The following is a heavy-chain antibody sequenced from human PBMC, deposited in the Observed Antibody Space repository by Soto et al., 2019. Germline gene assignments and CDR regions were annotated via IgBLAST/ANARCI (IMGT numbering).Heavy chain of an antibody. CDR2: LKPSTGDT. J-gene: IGHJ4*02. V-gene: IGHV1-46*01. Sequence: QVHLVQSGAEVKKPGASVTVSCMASGYTFTNYYIHWFRQAPGQGPEWMGILKPSTGDTAYAQRFQGRVTMTTDTSTGTVYLEMANLRSDDTAVYYCAREPDESFQFDFWGQGTQVTVSS. CDR1: GYTFTNYY. CDR3: AREPDESFQFDF.